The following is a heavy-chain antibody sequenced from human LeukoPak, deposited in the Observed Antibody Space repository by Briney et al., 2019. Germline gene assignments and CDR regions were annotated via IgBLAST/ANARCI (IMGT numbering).Heavy chain of an antibody. CDR3: ARDLRRDGYNLGAFDS. CDR1: GYTFTGYY. D-gene: IGHD5-24*01. J-gene: IGHJ3*02. CDR2: INPNSGGT. Sequence: ASVKVSCKASGYTFTGYYMHWVRQAPGQGLEWRGWINPNSGGTNYAQKFQGRVTMTRDTSISTAYMELSRLRSDDTAVYYCARDLRRDGYNLGAFDSWGQGTMVTVSS. V-gene: IGHV1-2*02.